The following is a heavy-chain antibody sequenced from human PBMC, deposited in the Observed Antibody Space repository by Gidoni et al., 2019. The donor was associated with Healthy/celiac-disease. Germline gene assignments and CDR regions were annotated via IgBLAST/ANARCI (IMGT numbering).Heavy chain of an antibody. CDR1: GFSLSNARMG. CDR3: ARMRWLQLGPYYYYGMDV. CDR2: IFSNDEK. J-gene: IGHJ6*02. V-gene: IGHV2-26*01. D-gene: IGHD5-12*01. Sequence: QVTLTESGPVLVKPTETLTLTCTVSGFSLSNARMGVSWIRQPPGKALEWLAHIFSNDEKSYSTSLKSRLTISKDTSKSQVVLTMTNMDPWDTATYYCARMRWLQLGPYYYYGMDVWGQGTTVTVSS.